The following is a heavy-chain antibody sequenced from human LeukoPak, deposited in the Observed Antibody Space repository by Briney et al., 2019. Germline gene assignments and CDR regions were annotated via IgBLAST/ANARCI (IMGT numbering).Heavy chain of an antibody. Sequence: PGGSLRLSCAASGFTFSSYWMSWVRQAPGKGLEWVSYISSSGSTIYYADSVKGRFTISRDNAKNSLYLQMNSLRAEDTAVYYCARVGTMIVVAPFYYWGQGTLVTVSS. J-gene: IGHJ4*02. D-gene: IGHD3-22*01. CDR2: ISSSGSTI. CDR1: GFTFSSYW. V-gene: IGHV3-48*04. CDR3: ARVGTMIVVAPFYY.